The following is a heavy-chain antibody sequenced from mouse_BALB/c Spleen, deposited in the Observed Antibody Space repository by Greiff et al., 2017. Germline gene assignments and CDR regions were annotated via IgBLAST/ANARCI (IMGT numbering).Heavy chain of an antibody. CDR2: IWSGGST. J-gene: IGHJ1*01. CDR1: GFSLTSYG. D-gene: IGHD2-4*01. CDR3: ARGGLRWYFDV. Sequence: VQGVESGPGLVQPSQSLSITCTVSGFSLTSYGVHWVRQSPGKGLEWLGVIWSGGSTDYNAAFISRLSISKDNSKSQVFFKMNSLQANDTAIYYCARGGLRWYFDVWGAGTTVTVSS. V-gene: IGHV2-2*02.